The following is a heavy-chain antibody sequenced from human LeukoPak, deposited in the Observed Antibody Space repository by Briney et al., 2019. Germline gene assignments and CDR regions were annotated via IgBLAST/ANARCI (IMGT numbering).Heavy chain of an antibody. V-gene: IGHV4-34*01. CDR2: INHSGST. CDR1: GGSFSGYY. CDR3: ARGTPKIHCSGGSCNSVGDAFDI. D-gene: IGHD2-15*01. Sequence: SETLSLTCAVYGGSFSGYYWSWIRQPPGKGLEWIGEINHSGSTNYNPSLKSRVTISVDTSKNQFSLKLSSVTAADTAVYYCARGTPKIHCSGGSCNSVGDAFDICGQGTMVTVSS. J-gene: IGHJ3*02.